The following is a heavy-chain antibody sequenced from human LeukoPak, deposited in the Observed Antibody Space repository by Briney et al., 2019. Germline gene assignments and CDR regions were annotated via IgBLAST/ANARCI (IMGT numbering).Heavy chain of an antibody. CDR1: GGSFSGYY. J-gene: IGHJ4*02. CDR3: ARVDAGAFDY. Sequence: PSETLSLTCAVYGGSFSGYYWSWIRQPPGKGLEWIGEINHSGSTNYNPSLKSRVTISVDTSKNQFSLKLSSVTAVDTAVYYCARVDAGAFDYWGQGTLVTVSS. D-gene: IGHD7-27*01. V-gene: IGHV4-34*01. CDR2: INHSGST.